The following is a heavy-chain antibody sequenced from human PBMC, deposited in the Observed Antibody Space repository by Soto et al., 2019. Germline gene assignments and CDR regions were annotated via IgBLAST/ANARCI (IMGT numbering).Heavy chain of an antibody. V-gene: IGHV4-39*01. Sequence: SETLSLTCTVSGGSISSSSYYWGWIRQPPGKGLEWIGSIYYSGSTYYNPSLKSRVTISVDTSKNQFSLKLSSVTAADTAVYYCARQLLPPYCSGGSCYLPEFLPFLDDAFDIWGQGTMVTVSS. CDR1: GGSISSSSYY. J-gene: IGHJ3*02. CDR3: ARQLLPPYCSGGSCYLPEFLPFLDDAFDI. D-gene: IGHD2-15*01. CDR2: IYYSGST.